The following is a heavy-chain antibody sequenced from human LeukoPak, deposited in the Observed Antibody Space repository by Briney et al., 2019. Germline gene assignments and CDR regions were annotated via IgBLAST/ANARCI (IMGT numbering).Heavy chain of an antibody. CDR1: GFTFSSYA. D-gene: IGHD3-9*01. V-gene: IGHV3-23*01. Sequence: PGGSLRLSCAASGFTFSSYAMSWVRQAPGKGLEWVSAISGSGGSTYYADSVKGRFTISRDNSKNTLYLQMNSLRAEDTAVYYCAKDHPTYYDILTGYPEFDYWGQGTLVTVSS. J-gene: IGHJ4*02. CDR3: AKDHPTYYDILTGYPEFDY. CDR2: ISGSGGST.